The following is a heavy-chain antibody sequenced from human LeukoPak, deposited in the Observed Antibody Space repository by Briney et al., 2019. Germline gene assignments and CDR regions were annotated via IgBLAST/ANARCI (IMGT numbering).Heavy chain of an antibody. D-gene: IGHD3-9*01. CDR1: GYTLTELS. J-gene: IGHJ4*02. CDR2: FDPEDGET. CDR3: ATDQKKWTTRYNY. V-gene: IGHV1-24*01. Sequence: ASVKVSCKVSGYTLTELSMHWVRQPPGKGLEWMGGFDPEDGETIYAQKFQGRVTMTKDTSTDTAYMELSSLRSEDTAVYYCATDQKKWTTRYNYWGQGTLVTVSS.